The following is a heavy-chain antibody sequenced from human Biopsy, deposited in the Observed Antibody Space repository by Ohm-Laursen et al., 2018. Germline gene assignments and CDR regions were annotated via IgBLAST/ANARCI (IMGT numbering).Heavy chain of an antibody. CDR1: GFTFDNYA. CDR3: AKDLGLNYSDRFLFYYGMDV. J-gene: IGHJ6*02. V-gene: IGHV3-9*01. Sequence: SLRLSCSASGFTFDNYAMHWVRQVTGKGLEWVSGISWNSDDIGYADSVKGRFTISRDNARNALHLQMNSLRTEDTALYYCAKDLGLNYSDRFLFYYGMDVWGRGTTVTVSS. CDR2: ISWNSDDI. D-gene: IGHD4-17*01.